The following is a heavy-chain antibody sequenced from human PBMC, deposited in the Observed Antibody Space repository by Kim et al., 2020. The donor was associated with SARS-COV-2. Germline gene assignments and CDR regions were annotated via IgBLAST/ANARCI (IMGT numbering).Heavy chain of an antibody. V-gene: IGHV3-23*01. Sequence: FTISRDNSKNTLYLQMNSLRAEDTAVYYCAKAHFRFRGTCSGGSCFLFDYWGQGTLVTVSS. J-gene: IGHJ4*02. CDR3: AKAHFRFRGTCSGGSCFLFDY. D-gene: IGHD2-15*01.